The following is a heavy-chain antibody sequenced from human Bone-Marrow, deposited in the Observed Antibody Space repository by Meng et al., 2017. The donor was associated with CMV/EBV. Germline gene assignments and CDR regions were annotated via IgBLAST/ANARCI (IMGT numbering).Heavy chain of an antibody. CDR3: AHPRGWAFDY. D-gene: IGHD6-19*01. CDR2: IYWDEDK. J-gene: IGHJ4*02. V-gene: IGHV2-5*02. Sequence: QITWKESGPTLVKPTQTLTLTDPFSGFSLSTRGGGVGWIRQPPGKALEWLAHIYWDEDKRYSPSLKSRLTITKDTSKNQVVLTMTNMDPVDTATYYCAHPRGWAFDYWGQGTLVTVSS. CDR1: GFSLSTRGGG.